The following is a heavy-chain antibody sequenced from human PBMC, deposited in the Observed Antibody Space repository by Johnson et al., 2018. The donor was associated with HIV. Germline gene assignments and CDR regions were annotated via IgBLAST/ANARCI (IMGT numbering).Heavy chain of an antibody. D-gene: IGHD3-3*01. J-gene: IGHJ3*02. CDR3: TRGEVQFLEWLGTGSDAFDI. CDR2: ISYDGSNK. Sequence: QVQLVESGGGVVQPGRSLRLSCAASGFTFSSYAMHWVRQAPGKGLEWVAVISYDGSNKYYADSVKGRFTISRDNSKNTLYLQMSSLRAGDTAVYYCTRGEVQFLEWLGTGSDAFDIWGQGTMVTVSS. V-gene: IGHV3-30*14. CDR1: GFTFSSYA.